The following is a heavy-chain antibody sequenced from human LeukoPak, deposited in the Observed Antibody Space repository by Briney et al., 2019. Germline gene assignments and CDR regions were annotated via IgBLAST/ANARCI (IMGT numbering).Heavy chain of an antibody. CDR1: GGSISSSSYY. V-gene: IGHV4-39*07. D-gene: IGHD1-26*01. J-gene: IGHJ4*02. CDR3: ARDPEGGSYLY. Sequence: SETLSLTCTVSGGSISSSSYYWGWIRQPPGKGLEWIGSIYYSGSTYYNPSLKSRVTISVDTSKNQFSLKLSSVTAADTAVYYCARDPEGGSYLYWGQGTLVTVSS. CDR2: IYYSGST.